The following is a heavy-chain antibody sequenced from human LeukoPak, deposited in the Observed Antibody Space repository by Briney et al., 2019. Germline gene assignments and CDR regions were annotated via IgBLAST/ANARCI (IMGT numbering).Heavy chain of an antibody. CDR2: MSSDGNKK. CDR1: GFTFNSYT. Sequence: GGSLRLSCAAPGFTFNSYTMHWVRQAPGKGLEWVAVMSSDGNKKFYAEYVKGRFTISRDNPENTLYLEMNSLGGEDTAVYYCARGDYDLSGSYHYGMDVWGQGTTVTVSS. D-gene: IGHD3-10*01. V-gene: IGHV3-30-3*01. J-gene: IGHJ6*02. CDR3: ARGDYDLSGSYHYGMDV.